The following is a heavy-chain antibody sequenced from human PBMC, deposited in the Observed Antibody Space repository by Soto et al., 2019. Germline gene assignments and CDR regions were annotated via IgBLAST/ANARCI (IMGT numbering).Heavy chain of an antibody. D-gene: IGHD1-1*01. J-gene: IGHJ5*02. CDR2: FSGGGGGT. Sequence: GGSLRLSCAVSGFIISDYGVTWVRQAPGKGLEWVSGFSGGGGGTFYADSVKGRFTISRDDPKNTAYLQMNSLGAEDTAVYYCVRWNGFGDRWGQGTQVTVSS. V-gene: IGHV3-23*01. CDR3: VRWNGFGDR. CDR1: GFIISDYG.